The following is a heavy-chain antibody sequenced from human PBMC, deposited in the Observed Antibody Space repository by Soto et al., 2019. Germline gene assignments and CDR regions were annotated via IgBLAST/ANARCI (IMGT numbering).Heavy chain of an antibody. CDR3: AQCLLGVNYYYGMDV. CDR2: IIPIFGTA. D-gene: IGHD6-19*01. J-gene: IGHJ6*02. Sequence: QVQLVQSGAEVKKPGSSVKVSCKASGGTFSSYAINWVRQAPGQGLEWMGGIIPIFGTADYAQKFQGRVTITADQSTSTAYMGLSSRRSEDTAVYYCAQCLLGVNYYYGMDVWSQGTTVTVSS. V-gene: IGHV1-69*12. CDR1: GGTFSSYA.